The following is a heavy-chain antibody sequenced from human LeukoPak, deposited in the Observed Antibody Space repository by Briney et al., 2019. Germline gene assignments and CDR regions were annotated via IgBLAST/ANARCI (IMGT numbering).Heavy chain of an antibody. J-gene: IGHJ6*02. CDR3: ARVSPIAVAGSSYYYAMDV. V-gene: IGHV4-4*07. CDR2: XXXSGTT. Sequence: SETLSLTCNVSGGSISNYYWTWIRQPAGKGLEXXXXXXXSGTTTYNPSLKSRVAMSVDTSRNQFSLKLSSVTAADTAVYYCARVSPIAVAGSSYYYAMDVWGQGTTVTVSS. CDR1: GGSISNYY. D-gene: IGHD6-19*01.